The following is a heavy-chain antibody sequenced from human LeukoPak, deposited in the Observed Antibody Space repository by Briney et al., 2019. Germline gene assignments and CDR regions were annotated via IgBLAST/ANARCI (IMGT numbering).Heavy chain of an antibody. J-gene: IGHJ4*02. D-gene: IGHD3-22*01. Sequence: ASVKVSCKASGYTFTSYYMHWVRQAPGQGLEWMGIINPSGVTTNYAQKFQGRVTMTRDTSTSTVYMELSSLTSEDTAVYYCARDPYDGSVYYYFDYWGQGPLVTVSS. CDR2: INPSGVTT. CDR1: GYTFTSYY. V-gene: IGHV1-46*01. CDR3: ARDPYDGSVYYYFDY.